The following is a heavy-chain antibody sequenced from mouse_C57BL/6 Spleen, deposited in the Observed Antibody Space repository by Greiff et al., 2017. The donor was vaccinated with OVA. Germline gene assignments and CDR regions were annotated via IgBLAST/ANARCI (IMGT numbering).Heavy chain of an antibody. J-gene: IGHJ2*01. CDR1: GYTFTDYE. CDR3: TRGITTVVKDYFDY. CDR2: IDPETGGT. V-gene: IGHV1-15*01. Sequence: QVQLQQSGAELVRPGASVTLSCKASGYTFTDYEMHWVKQTPVHGLEWIGAIDPETGGTAYNQKFKGKAILTADKSSSTAYMELRSLTSEDSAVYYCTRGITTVVKDYFDYWGQGTTLTVSS. D-gene: IGHD1-1*01.